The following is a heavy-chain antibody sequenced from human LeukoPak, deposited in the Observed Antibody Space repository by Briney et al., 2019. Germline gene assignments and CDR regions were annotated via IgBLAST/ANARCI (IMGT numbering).Heavy chain of an antibody. CDR3: AREGASGSYYTANFDY. CDR2: ISSSSSYI. Sequence: GGSLRLSCAASGFTFSSYSMNWVRQAPGKGLEWVSSISSSSSYIYYADSVKGRFTISRDNAKNSLYLQMNSLRAEDTAVYYCAREGASGSYYTANFDYWGQGTLVTVSS. J-gene: IGHJ4*02. D-gene: IGHD3-10*01. CDR1: GFTFSSYS. V-gene: IGHV3-21*01.